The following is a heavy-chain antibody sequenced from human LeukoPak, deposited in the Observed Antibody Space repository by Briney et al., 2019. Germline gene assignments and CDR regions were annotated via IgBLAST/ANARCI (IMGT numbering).Heavy chain of an antibody. CDR1: GGSISNYY. CDR3: ARFRGSGWYYFDY. D-gene: IGHD6-19*01. V-gene: IGHV4-59*12. J-gene: IGHJ4*02. Sequence: SETLSLTCPVSGGSISNYYYWTWIRQPPGKGLEWIGYVYYTGSTNFNPSLKSRVTMSLDTSRNQFSLKLTSLTAADTAVYYCARFRGSGWYYFDYWGQGTPVSVSS. CDR2: VYYTGST.